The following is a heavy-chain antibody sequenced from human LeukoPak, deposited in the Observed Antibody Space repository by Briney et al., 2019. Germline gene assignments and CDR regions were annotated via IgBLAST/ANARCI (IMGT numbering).Heavy chain of an antibody. CDR2: IYPGDSDT. D-gene: IGHD6-19*01. CDR1: GYSFTSYW. CDR3: ARTPNIAVAGKAGGGDY. Sequence: GESLKISCKGSGYSFTSYWIGWVRQMPGKGLEWMGIIYPGDSDTRYSPSFQGQVTISADKSISTAYLQWSSLKASDTAMYYCARTPNIAVAGKAGGGDYWGQGTLVTVSS. J-gene: IGHJ4*02. V-gene: IGHV5-51*01.